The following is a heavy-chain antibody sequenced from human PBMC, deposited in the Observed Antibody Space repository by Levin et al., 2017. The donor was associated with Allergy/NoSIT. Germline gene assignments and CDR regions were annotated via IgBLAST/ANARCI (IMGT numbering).Heavy chain of an antibody. CDR2: ISAYNGNT. CDR3: AREDYGDYPDAFDI. D-gene: IGHD4-17*01. CDR1: GYTFTSYG. J-gene: IGHJ3*02. V-gene: IGHV1-18*01. Sequence: GESLKISCKASGYTFTSYGISWVRQAPGQGLEWMGWISAYNGNTNYAQKLQGRVTMTTDTSTSTAYMELRSLRSDDTAVYYCAREDYGDYPDAFDIWGQGTMVTVSS.